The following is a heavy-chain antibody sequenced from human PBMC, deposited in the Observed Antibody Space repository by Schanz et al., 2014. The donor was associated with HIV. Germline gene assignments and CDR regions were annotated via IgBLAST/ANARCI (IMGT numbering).Heavy chain of an antibody. Sequence: QMQLVESGGGVVQPGGSLRLSCAASGFTFSSYGMHWVRQAPGKGLEWVAFISYDGSVKSYGDSVKGRFTISRDNSKKTLYLQMNSLRAGDTAVYYCASTEFPYSSSSDYYYGMDVWGQGTTVTVSS. CDR3: ASTEFPYSSSSDYYYGMDV. CDR2: ISYDGSVK. D-gene: IGHD6-6*01. CDR1: GFTFSSYG. J-gene: IGHJ6*02. V-gene: IGHV3-30*03.